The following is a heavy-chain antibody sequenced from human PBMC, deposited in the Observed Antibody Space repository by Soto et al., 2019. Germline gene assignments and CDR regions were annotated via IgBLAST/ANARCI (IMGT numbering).Heavy chain of an antibody. V-gene: IGHV6-1*01. Sequence: PSQTLSLTCATSGDSVSSNSAAWNWIRQSPSRGLEWLGRTYYRSKWYNDYAVSVKSRITINPDTSKNQFSLQLNSVTPEDTAVYYCARGGIAVAGRGSTFDYWGQGTLVTVSS. CDR1: GDSVSSNSAA. J-gene: IGHJ4*02. D-gene: IGHD6-19*01. CDR3: ARGGIAVAGRGSTFDY. CDR2: TYYRSKWYN.